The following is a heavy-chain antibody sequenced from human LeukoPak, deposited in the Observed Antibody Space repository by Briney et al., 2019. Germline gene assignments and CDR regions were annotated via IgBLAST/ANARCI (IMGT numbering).Heavy chain of an antibody. J-gene: IGHJ5*02. CDR3: ARGLRLQLRSWFDP. Sequence: PSETLSLTCTVSGGSISSTSYNWSWIRQPPGKGLEWIGEINHSGSTNYNPSLKSRVTISVDTSKNQFSLKLSSVTAADTAVYYCARGLRLQLRSWFDPWGQGTLVTVSS. CDR2: INHSGST. CDR1: GGSISSTSYN. V-gene: IGHV4-39*07. D-gene: IGHD3-16*01.